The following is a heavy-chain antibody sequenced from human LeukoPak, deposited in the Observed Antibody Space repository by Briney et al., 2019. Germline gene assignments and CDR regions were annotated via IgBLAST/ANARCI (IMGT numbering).Heavy chain of an antibody. CDR2: INHSGST. D-gene: IGHD3-9*01. J-gene: IGHJ4*02. V-gene: IGHV4-4*02. Sequence: PSGTLSLTCAVSGGSISSSNWWSWVRQPPGKGLEWFGEINHSGSTNYNPSLKSRVTISVDKSKNQFSLKLSSVTAADTAVYYCARGDINYDILTGYQEGVGFDYWGQGTLVTVSS. CDR1: GGSISSSNW. CDR3: ARGDINYDILTGYQEGVGFDY.